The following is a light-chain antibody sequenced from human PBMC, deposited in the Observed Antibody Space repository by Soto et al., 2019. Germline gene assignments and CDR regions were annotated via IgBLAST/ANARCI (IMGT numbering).Light chain of an antibody. J-gene: IGKJ2*01. Sequence: DIQMTQSPSSLSASVGDRVTITCRASQSISNSVNWYQQKPGKAPKFLIYVASTLQSVVPSRFSGSGSGTGFNLTISSLQPEDFATYYCQQSYSTPYTFGPGTKLEIK. CDR1: QSISNS. V-gene: IGKV1-39*01. CDR3: QQSYSTPYT. CDR2: VAS.